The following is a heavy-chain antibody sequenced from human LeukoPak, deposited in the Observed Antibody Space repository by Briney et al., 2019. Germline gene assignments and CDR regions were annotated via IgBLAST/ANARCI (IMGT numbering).Heavy chain of an antibody. CDR2: IRYDGTNE. CDR3: AKDRFTMVRGVPGS. V-gene: IGHV3-30*02. CDR1: GFIFSGFG. D-gene: IGHD3-10*01. J-gene: IGHJ5*02. Sequence: GGSLRLSCVVSGFIFSGFGMHWVRQAPGKGLEWVAFIRYDGTNEYYGDSVTGRFTISRDNSKNTLYLQMNSLKPDDTAVYFCAKDRFTMVRGVPGSWGQGTLVTVSS.